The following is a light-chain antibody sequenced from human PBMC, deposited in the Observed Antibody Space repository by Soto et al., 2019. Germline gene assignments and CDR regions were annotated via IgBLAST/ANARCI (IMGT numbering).Light chain of an antibody. Sequence: QCVLTRPASGSGAPGRAITISCTGTSSDVGGYNYVSWYQQHPGKAPKLMIYDVSNRPSGVSNRFSGSKSGNTASLTISGLQAEDEADYYCSSYTSSSTHYVFGTGTKVTVL. CDR2: DVS. CDR1: SSDVGGYNY. J-gene: IGLJ1*01. CDR3: SSYTSSSTHYV. V-gene: IGLV2-14*01.